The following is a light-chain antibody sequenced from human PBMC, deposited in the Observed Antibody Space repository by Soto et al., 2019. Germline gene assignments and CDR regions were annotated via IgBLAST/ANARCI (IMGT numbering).Light chain of an antibody. V-gene: IGKV3-20*01. CDR3: QQYGYSLWT. CDR1: QSVSSSY. Sequence: EVVLTQSPGTLSLSPGERATLSCRASQSVSSSYLAWYQQKSGQAPRLLIYGASSRATGIPDRFSASGSGTDFTLTISRLEPEDFAVYYCQQYGYSLWTFGQGTKVEIK. CDR2: GAS. J-gene: IGKJ1*01.